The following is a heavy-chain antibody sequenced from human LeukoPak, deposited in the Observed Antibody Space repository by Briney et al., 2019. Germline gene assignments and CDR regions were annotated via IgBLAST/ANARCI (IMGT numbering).Heavy chain of an antibody. D-gene: IGHD3-10*01. CDR1: GFTFSSYW. Sequence: GSLRLSCAASGFTFSSYWMSWVRQAPGKGLEWVANIKQDGSEKYYVDSVKGRFTISRDNAKNSLYLQMNSLRAEDTAVYCCARDASPMVRGAEALWGQGTLVTVSS. CDR2: IKQDGSEK. J-gene: IGHJ4*02. V-gene: IGHV3-7*01. CDR3: ARDASPMVRGAEAL.